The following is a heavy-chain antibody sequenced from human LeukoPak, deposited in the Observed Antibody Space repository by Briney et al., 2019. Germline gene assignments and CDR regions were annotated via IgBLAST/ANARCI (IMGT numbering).Heavy chain of an antibody. CDR1: GYTFTSYD. V-gene: IGHV1-8*01. J-gene: IGHJ4*02. CDR2: MNPNSGNT. Sequence: GASVKVSCKASGYTFTSYDIHWVRQATGQGLEWMGWMNPNSGNTGYAQKFQGRVTMTRNTSISTAYMELSSLRSEDTAVYYCARAVAARHRTIGYWGQGTLVTVSS. CDR3: ARAVAARHRTIGY. D-gene: IGHD6-6*01.